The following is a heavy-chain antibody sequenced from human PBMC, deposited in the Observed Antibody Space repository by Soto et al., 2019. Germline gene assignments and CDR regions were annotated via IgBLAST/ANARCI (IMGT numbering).Heavy chain of an antibody. CDR2: VWYDGSKK. D-gene: IGHD3-10*01. V-gene: IGHV3-33*01. CDR1: GFIFSSYG. CDR3: ARDRITMVPEY. Sequence: QVQLVESGGGVVQPGRSLRLSCAASGFIFSSYGMHWVRQAPGKGLEWVAVVWYDGSKKYFADSVKGRFTISRDSSKNTVDLQMNSLRVEDTGVYYCARDRITMVPEYWGQGTLVTVSS. J-gene: IGHJ4*02.